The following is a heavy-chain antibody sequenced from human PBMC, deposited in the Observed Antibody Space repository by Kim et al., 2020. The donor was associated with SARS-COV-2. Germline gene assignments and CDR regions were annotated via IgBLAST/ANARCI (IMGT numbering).Heavy chain of an antibody. CDR1: GGSISSSSYY. D-gene: IGHD3-10*01. V-gene: IGHV4-39*01. Sequence: SETLSLTCTVSGGSISSSSYYWGWIRQPPGKGLEWIGSIYYSGTTYYNPSLKSRVTISVDTSKNQFSLKLTSVTAADTAVYYCARNSADHFTRVRGDLFDIWGQGTMVTVSS. J-gene: IGHJ3*02. CDR3: ARNSADHFTRVRGDLFDI. CDR2: IYYSGTT.